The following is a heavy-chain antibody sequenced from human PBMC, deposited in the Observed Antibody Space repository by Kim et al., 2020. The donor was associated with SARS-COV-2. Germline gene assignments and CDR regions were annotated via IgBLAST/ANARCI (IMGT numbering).Heavy chain of an antibody. CDR1: GGSISSGGYY. D-gene: IGHD5-18*01. J-gene: IGHJ4*02. CDR2: MYYSGST. CDR3: ARAGNSGYTYDYLSHSTALWFDY. V-gene: IGHV4-31*03. Sequence: SETLSLTCTVSGGSISSGGYYWSWIRQHPGKGLEWIGYMYYSGSTYYNPSLKSRVSMSVDTSKNQFSLKLSSVTAADTAVYYCARAGNSGYTYDYLSHSTALWFDYWGQGTLVTVSS.